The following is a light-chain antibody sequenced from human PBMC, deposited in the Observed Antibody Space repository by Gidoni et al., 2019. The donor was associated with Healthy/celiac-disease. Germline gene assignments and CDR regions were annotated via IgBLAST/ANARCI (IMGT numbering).Light chain of an antibody. CDR3: CSYAGSPYV. CDR1: SSDVGGYNY. Sequence: QSALTQPRSVSGSPGKSVTISCTGTSSDVGGYNYVSWYQQHPGKAPKLMIYDVSKRPSGVPDRFSGSKSGNTAALTISGRQAEDEADYYCCSYAGSPYVFGTGNKVTVL. CDR2: DVS. J-gene: IGLJ1*01. V-gene: IGLV2-11*01.